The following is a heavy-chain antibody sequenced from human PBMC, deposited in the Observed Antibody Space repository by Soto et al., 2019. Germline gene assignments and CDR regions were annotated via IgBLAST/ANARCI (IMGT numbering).Heavy chain of an antibody. J-gene: IGHJ3*01. D-gene: IGHD2-8*01. CDR1: GYPFGDYA. CDR2: IGHFASHAP. CDR3: ARYAIPYNGRDDAFDV. V-gene: IGHV3-23*01. Sequence: EVQLLESGGDLVHPGGTLILSCVGSGYPFGDYAMSLVRQAPGKGLEWFSAIGHFASHAPAYAASVKGRFTISRDNSRNILVLQMTNLRAGDTGVYYCARYAIPYNGRDDAFDVRVQGTVVTVSS.